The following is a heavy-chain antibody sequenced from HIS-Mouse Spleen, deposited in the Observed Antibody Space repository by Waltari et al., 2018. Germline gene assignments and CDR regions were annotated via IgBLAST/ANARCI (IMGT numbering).Heavy chain of an antibody. V-gene: IGHV3-30*04. Sequence: QVQLVESGGGVVQLGRSLRLYCAASGFPFSSYAMHWVRQAPGKGLEWVAVISYDGSNKYYADSVKGRFTISRDNSKNTLYLQMNSLRAEDTAVYYCARGVEMDYWGQGTLVTVSS. CDR2: ISYDGSNK. CDR1: GFPFSSYA. D-gene: IGHD2-2*01. J-gene: IGHJ4*02. CDR3: ARGVEMDY.